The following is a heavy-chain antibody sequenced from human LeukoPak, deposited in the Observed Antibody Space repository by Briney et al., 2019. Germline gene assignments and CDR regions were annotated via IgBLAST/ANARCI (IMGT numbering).Heavy chain of an antibody. Sequence: PGGSLRLSCAASGFTFSSYEMNWVRQAPGKELEWVSYISSSGSTTYYADSVKGRFTISRDNAKNSLYLQMNSLRAEDTAVYYCARGLSGSSPPLYPFDSWGQGALVTVSS. V-gene: IGHV3-48*03. CDR1: GFTFSSYE. D-gene: IGHD6-6*01. CDR3: ARGLSGSSPPLYPFDS. J-gene: IGHJ4*02. CDR2: ISSSGSTT.